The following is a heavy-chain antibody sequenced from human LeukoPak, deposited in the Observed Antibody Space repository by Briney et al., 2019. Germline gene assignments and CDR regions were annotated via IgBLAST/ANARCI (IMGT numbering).Heavy chain of an antibody. CDR1: GGTFSSYA. CDR3: ARGGDYYDSSGYYLPGLDY. D-gene: IGHD3-22*01. Sequence: PWASVTVSCKASGGTFSSYAISWVRQAPGQGLEWMGGIIPIFGTANYAQKFQGRVTITADESTSTAYMELSSLRSEDTAVYYCARGGDYYDSSGYYLPGLDYWGQGTLVTVSS. CDR2: IIPIFGTA. J-gene: IGHJ4*02. V-gene: IGHV1-69*13.